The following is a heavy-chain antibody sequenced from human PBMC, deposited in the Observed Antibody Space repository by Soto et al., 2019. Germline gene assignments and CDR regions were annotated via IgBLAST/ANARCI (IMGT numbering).Heavy chain of an antibody. Sequence: GGSLRLSCAASGFTFSTYTMGWVRQAPGKGLEWVSAISGDGSAIKDAHTVTGRFTISRDNSKSTLYLQMSSLRAEDTAVYYCARGVTARLIDYWGLGPLVTVSS. CDR1: GFTFSTYT. D-gene: IGHD3-16*01. CDR3: ARGVTARLIDY. V-gene: IGHV3-23*01. J-gene: IGHJ4*02. CDR2: ISGDGSAI.